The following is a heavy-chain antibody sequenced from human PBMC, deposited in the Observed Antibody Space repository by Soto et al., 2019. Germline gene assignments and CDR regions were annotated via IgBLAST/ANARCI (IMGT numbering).Heavy chain of an antibody. Sequence: QVQLVPSGSAVRNPGSSVKFSCKFSGVTFTNDVITWLRQAPGQGLEWLGGLIPIFGAAHNARQFPGRVAITADESTVTVNTACSRMTSEDTAVHYGTRGSSSPSFDPWGPGTLVSVSS. CDR1: GVTFTNDV. CDR3: TRGSSSPSFDP. D-gene: IGHD6-6*01. V-gene: IGHV1-69*01. J-gene: IGHJ5*02. CDR2: LIPIFGAA.